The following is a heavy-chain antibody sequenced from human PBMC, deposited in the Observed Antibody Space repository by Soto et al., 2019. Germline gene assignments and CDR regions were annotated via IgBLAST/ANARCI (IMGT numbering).Heavy chain of an antibody. CDR3: ARYRGYSSGWYYFDY. CDR2: INPNSGGT. D-gene: IGHD6-19*01. J-gene: IGHJ4*02. V-gene: IGHV1-2*02. Sequence: ASVKVSCKASGYTFTGYYMHWVRQAPGQGLEWMGWINPNSGGTNYAQKFQGRVTMTRDTSISTAYMELSRLRSDDTAVYYCARYRGYSSGWYYFDYWGQGTLVTVSS. CDR1: GYTFTGYY.